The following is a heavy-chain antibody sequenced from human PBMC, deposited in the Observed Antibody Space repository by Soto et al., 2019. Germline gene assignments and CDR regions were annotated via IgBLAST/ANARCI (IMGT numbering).Heavy chain of an antibody. Sequence: QVQLQESGPGLVKPSQTLSLTCTVSGGSISSGDYYWSWIRQPPGKGLEWIGYIYYSGSTYYNPSLKSRVTISVDTSKNQFSLKLSSVTAADTAVYYCASGYCSSTSCYPKGFDPWGQGTLVTVSS. CDR2: IYYSGST. D-gene: IGHD2-2*03. J-gene: IGHJ5*02. CDR3: ASGYCSSTSCYPKGFDP. CDR1: GGSISSGDYY. V-gene: IGHV4-30-4*01.